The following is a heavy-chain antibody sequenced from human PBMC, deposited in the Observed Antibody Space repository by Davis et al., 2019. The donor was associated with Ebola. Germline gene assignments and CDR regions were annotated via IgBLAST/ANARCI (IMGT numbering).Heavy chain of an antibody. CDR2: IYYSGST. CDR3: ARVGPYSSGWYLDY. J-gene: IGHJ4*02. Sequence: SETLSLTCTVSGGSISRSDYYWNWIRQPPGKGLEWIGYIYYSGSTNYNPSLKSRVTISADTSKNQFSLKLSSVTAAAPAVYYCARVGPYSSGWYLDYWGQGTLVTVSS. CDR1: GGSISRSDYY. V-gene: IGHV4-61*08. D-gene: IGHD6-19*01.